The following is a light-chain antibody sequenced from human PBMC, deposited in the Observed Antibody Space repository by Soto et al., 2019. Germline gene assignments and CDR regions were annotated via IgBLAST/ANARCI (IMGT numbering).Light chain of an antibody. CDR1: QSVSSS. J-gene: IGKJ5*01. Sequence: EIVLTQSQSTLSLSPGERASLSCRASQSVSSSLAWYQQKPAQAPRLLIFAASNRATGIPARFSGSGSGTDLTLTISSLEPEDFAVYYCQQRSNWPITFGQGTRLEIK. CDR2: AAS. V-gene: IGKV3-11*01. CDR3: QQRSNWPIT.